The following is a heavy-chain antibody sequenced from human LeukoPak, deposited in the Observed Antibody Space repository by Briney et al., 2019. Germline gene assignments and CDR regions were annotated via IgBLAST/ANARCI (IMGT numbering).Heavy chain of an antibody. CDR1: GGSFSGYY. J-gene: IGHJ4*02. CDR3: ARGISGSGSYGHFDY. CDR2: INHSGST. V-gene: IGHV4-34*01. Sequence: SETLSLTCAVYGGSFSGYYWSWIRQPPGKGLEWIGEINHSGSTNYNPSLKSRVTMSVDTSKNQFSLRLSSVTAADTAIYYCARGISGSGSYGHFDYWGQGILVTVSS. D-gene: IGHD1-26*01.